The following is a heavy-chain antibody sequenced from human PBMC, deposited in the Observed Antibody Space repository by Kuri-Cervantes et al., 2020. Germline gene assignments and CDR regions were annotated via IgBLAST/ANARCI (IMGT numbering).Heavy chain of an antibody. D-gene: IGHD3-22*01. CDR1: GYSFTGYY. CDR3: ARGNGPYYYDSSGYSHFDY. CDR2: INSNSGGT. V-gene: IGHV1-2*02. Sequence: ASVKVSCKASGYSFTGYYMHWVRQAPGQGLEWMGWINSNSGGTNYAQKFQGRVTMTRGTSISTAYMEMSRLTSDDTAVYYCARGNGPYYYDSSGYSHFDYWGQGTLVTVSS. J-gene: IGHJ4*02.